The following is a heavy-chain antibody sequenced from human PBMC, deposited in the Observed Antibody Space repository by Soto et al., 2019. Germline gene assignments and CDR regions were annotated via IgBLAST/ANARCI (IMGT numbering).Heavy chain of an antibody. D-gene: IGHD3-22*01. CDR1: GFTFTSSA. J-gene: IGHJ6*02. Sequence: SVKVSCKASGFTFTSSAVQWVRQARGQRLEWIGWIVVGSGNTNYAQKFQERVTITRDMSTSTAYMEVSSLRSEDTAVYYCARTYHYDSGGKTYFYYGMDVWGQGTTVTVSS. V-gene: IGHV1-58*01. CDR3: ARTYHYDSGGKTYFYYGMDV. CDR2: IVVGSGNT.